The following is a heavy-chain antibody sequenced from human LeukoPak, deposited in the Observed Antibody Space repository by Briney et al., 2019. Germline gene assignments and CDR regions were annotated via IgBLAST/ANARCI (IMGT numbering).Heavy chain of an antibody. J-gene: IGHJ4*02. V-gene: IGHV6-1*01. Sequence: SQTLSLTCAIPGDSVSSNSAAWNWIRQSPSRGLEWLGRTYYRSKWYNDYAVSVKSRITINPDTSKNQFSLQLNSVTPEDTAVYYCARGGLKYDSSGYPFDYWGQGTLVTVSS. D-gene: IGHD3-22*01. CDR2: TYYRSKWYN. CDR3: ARGGLKYDSSGYPFDY. CDR1: GDSVSSNSAA.